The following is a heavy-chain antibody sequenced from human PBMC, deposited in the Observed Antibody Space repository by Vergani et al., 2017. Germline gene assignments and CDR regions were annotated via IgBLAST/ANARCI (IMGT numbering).Heavy chain of an antibody. V-gene: IGHV4-39*01. CDR2: MDYNGST. Sequence: QVQLQESGPGLVKPSETLSLTCTVSGDSVISTDYHWGWIRQPPGKGLEWIGSMDYNGSTSYNPSLESRISISFETPKNQFSLRLTSVTAADTAVYYCASKRGACRAAYCHSYDFWGPGTLVGVSS. CDR3: ASKRGACRAAYCHSYDF. J-gene: IGHJ4*02. D-gene: IGHD2-15*01. CDR1: GDSVISTDYH.